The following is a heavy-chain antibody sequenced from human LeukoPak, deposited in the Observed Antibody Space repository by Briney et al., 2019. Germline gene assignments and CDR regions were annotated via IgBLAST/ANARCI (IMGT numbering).Heavy chain of an antibody. J-gene: IGHJ4*02. CDR3: ASLDYGDYGFDY. CDR2: IYSGGST. CDR1: GFTVSSNY. V-gene: IGHV3-66*01. Sequence: GSLRLSCAASGFTVSSNYMSWVRQAPGEGLEWVSVIYSGGSTYYADSVKGRFTISRDNSKNTLYLQMNSLRAEDTAVYYCASLDYGDYGFDYWGQGTLVTVSS. D-gene: IGHD4-17*01.